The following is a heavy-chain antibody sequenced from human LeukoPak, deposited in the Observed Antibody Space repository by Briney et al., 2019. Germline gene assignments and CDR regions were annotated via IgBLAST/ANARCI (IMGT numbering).Heavy chain of an antibody. CDR3: ALGSSGWYDGY. D-gene: IGHD6-19*01. CDR2: IWHDGRNK. V-gene: IGHV3-33*01. CDR1: GFTFSSYG. J-gene: IGHJ4*02. Sequence: GRSLRLSCAASGFTFSSYGMHWGRQAPGKGLEWLAVIWHDGRNKYYADSVKGRFTISRDNSKNTLYLQMNSLRAEDTAVYYCALGSSGWYDGYWGQGTLVTVSS.